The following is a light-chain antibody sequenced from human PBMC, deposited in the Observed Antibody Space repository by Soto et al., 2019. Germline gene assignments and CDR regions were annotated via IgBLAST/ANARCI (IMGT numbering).Light chain of an antibody. V-gene: IGKV1-33*01. Sequence: DIQMTQSPSSLSASVGDRVTITCQASQDISNYLNWYQQKPGKAPKLLIYDASNLETGVPSRFSGSGSGTEFTFTISILQPEDIATYYCQQYDNLPPLFTFGPGTKVDIK. CDR1: QDISNY. CDR3: QQYDNLPPLFT. J-gene: IGKJ3*01. CDR2: DAS.